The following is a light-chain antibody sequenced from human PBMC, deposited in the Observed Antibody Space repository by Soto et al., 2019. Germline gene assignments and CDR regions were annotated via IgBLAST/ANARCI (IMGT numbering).Light chain of an antibody. Sequence: DIVMTQSPDSLAVSLGERVTINCKSSQSILHSPNNKDALTWYQQKPGQPPKLLINWASTRESGVPDRFSGAGSGTDFTLTISSLQAEDVAVYYCQQFYTTPTFGQGTRVEIK. CDR2: WAS. V-gene: IGKV4-1*01. CDR1: QSILHSPNNKDA. CDR3: QQFYTTPT. J-gene: IGKJ1*01.